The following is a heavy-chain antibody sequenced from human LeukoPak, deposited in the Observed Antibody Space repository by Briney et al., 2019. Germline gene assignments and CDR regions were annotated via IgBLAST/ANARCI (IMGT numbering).Heavy chain of an antibody. J-gene: IGHJ2*01. V-gene: IGHV4-59*01. Sequence: PSETLSLTCTVSGGSISSYYWSWIRQPPGKGLEWIGYIYYSGSTNYNPSLKSRVTISVDTSKNQFSLKLSSVTAADTAVYYCARLANYYDSSGYYPQYWYFDLWGRGTLVTVSS. CDR1: GGSISSYY. D-gene: IGHD3-22*01. CDR3: ARLANYYDSSGYYPQYWYFDL. CDR2: IYYSGST.